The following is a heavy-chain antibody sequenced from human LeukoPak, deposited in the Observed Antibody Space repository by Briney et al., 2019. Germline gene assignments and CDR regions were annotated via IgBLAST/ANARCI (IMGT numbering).Heavy chain of an antibody. CDR1: GYTFTGYY. CDR3: ARDRGGAMTLNYYYMDV. J-gene: IGHJ6*03. V-gene: IGHV1-46*01. Sequence: ASVKVSCKASGYTFTGYYMHWVRQAPGQGLEWMGIINPSGGSTSYAQKFQGRVTMTRDMSTSTVYMELSSLRSEDTAVYYCARDRGGAMTLNYYYMDVWGKGTTVTVSS. D-gene: IGHD1-26*01. CDR2: INPSGGST.